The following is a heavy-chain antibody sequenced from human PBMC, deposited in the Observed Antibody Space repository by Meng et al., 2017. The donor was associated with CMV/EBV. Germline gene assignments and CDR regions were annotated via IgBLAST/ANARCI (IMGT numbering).Heavy chain of an antibody. Sequence: GPLRLPCTVPGGSISSSSYYWGWIRQPPGKGLEWIGSIYYSGSTYYNPSLKSRVTISVDTSKNQFSLKLISVTAADTAVYYCARDRWLLNNWFDPWGQGTLVTVSS. J-gene: IGHJ5*02. D-gene: IGHD2-15*01. V-gene: IGHV4-39*07. CDR3: ARDRWLLNNWFDP. CDR1: GGSISSSSYY. CDR2: IYYSGST.